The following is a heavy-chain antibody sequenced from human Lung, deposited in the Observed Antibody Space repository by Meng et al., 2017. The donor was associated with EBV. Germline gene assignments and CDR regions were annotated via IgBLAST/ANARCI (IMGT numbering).Heavy chain of an antibody. CDR2: IYYSGCT. D-gene: IGHD3-10*01. J-gene: IGHJ4*02. CDR3: ARQSGYFDY. CDR1: GGSISSYY. V-gene: IGHV4-59*08. Sequence: PLQESGPGLVKPSETLSLTCAVSGGSISSYYWSWIRQPPGKGLEWIGHIYYSGCTNHNPSLKSRVTISVDTSKNQFSLKLSSVTATDTAVYYCARQSGYFDYWGQGTLVTVSS.